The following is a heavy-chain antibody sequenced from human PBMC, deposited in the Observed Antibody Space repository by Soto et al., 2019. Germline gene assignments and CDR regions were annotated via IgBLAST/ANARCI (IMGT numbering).Heavy chain of an antibody. Sequence: KTSETLSLTCAVSGASFSHFYWSWIRQVPGKGLEWLGYIYDSGSTNYNPSVKSRVTMSVDTSKTQFSLDLGSVTAADTAVYYCARVPDYWGQGILVTVSS. CDR1: GASFSHFY. J-gene: IGHJ4*02. V-gene: IGHV4-59*01. CDR3: ARVPDY. CDR2: IYDSGST. D-gene: IGHD2-2*01.